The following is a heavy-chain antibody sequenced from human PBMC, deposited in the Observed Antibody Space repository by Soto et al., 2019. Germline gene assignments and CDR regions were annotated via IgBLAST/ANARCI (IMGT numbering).Heavy chain of an antibody. V-gene: IGHV4-39*01. CDR1: GGSISSSSYY. CDR2: IYYSGST. Sequence: QLQLQESGPGLVKPSETLSLTCTVSGGSISSSSYYWGWIRQPPGKGLEWIGSIYYSGSTYYNPSLKSLVTISVDTSKNQFSLKLSSVTAADTAVYYCARSTPVTRALYYFDYWGQGTLVTVSS. CDR3: ARSTPVTRALYYFDY. D-gene: IGHD4-17*01. J-gene: IGHJ4*02.